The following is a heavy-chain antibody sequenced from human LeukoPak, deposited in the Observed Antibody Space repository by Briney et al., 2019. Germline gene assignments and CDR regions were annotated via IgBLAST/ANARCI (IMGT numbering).Heavy chain of an antibody. CDR3: ARTKNYYDSSGYLDY. CDR2: ISSSSSYI. D-gene: IGHD3-22*01. V-gene: IGHV3-21*01. CDR1: GFTFSSYS. Sequence: GGSLRLSCAASGFTFSSYSMNWVRQAPGKGLEWVSSISSSSSYIYYADSVKGRFTISRDNAKNSLYLQMNSLRAEDTAVYYCARTKNYYDSSGYLDYWGQGTLVTVSS. J-gene: IGHJ4*02.